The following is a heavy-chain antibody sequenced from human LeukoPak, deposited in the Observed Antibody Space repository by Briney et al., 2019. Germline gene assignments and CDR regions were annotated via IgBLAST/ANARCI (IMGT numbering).Heavy chain of an antibody. Sequence: GASVTVSCKASGYTLTDHDIHWVRQAPGQRLEWMGWINPGNGNTKYSQKFQGRVTITADESTSTAYMELSSLRSEDTAVYYCARGLSSSSLRYFDSSDYYYGMDVWGQGTTVTVSS. CDR1: GYTLTDHD. CDR3: ARGLSSSSLRYFDSSDYYYGMDV. CDR2: INPGNGNT. D-gene: IGHD3-9*01. V-gene: IGHV1-3*01. J-gene: IGHJ6*02.